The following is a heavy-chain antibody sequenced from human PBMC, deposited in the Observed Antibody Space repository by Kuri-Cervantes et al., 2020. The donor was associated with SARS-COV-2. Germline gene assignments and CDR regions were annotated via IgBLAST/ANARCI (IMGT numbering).Heavy chain of an antibody. Sequence: LSLTCAASGFTFSDYYMTWIRQAPGKGLEWVSYISNSGSYTNYADSVKGRFTISRDNAKNSLYLQMSSLRGDDTAVYYCARGRQQLPWNFDHWGQGILVTVSS. CDR3: ARGRQQLPWNFDH. V-gene: IGHV3-11*06. CDR1: GFTFSDYY. J-gene: IGHJ4*02. D-gene: IGHD6-13*01. CDR2: ISNSGSYT.